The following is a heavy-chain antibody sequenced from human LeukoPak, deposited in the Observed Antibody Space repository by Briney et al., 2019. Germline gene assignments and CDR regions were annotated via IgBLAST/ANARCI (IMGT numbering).Heavy chain of an antibody. CDR1: GFTFSSYA. V-gene: IGHV3-23*01. Sequence: PGGSLRLSCTASGFTFSSYAMTWVRQPPGKGLEWVSAISDSGDSAFSADPVKGRFTISRDNSKNTVYLQMNSLRAEDTAVYYCAKDPYGTRYFDYWGQGTLVTVSS. D-gene: IGHD2-2*01. CDR2: ISDSGDSA. J-gene: IGHJ4*02. CDR3: AKDPYGTRYFDY.